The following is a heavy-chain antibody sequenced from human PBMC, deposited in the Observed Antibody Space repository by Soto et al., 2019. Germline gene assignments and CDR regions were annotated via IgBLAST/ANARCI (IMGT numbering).Heavy chain of an antibody. V-gene: IGHV2-5*02. CDR2: IYWAADK. CDR3: AHILDYYDSSGYTSYLYFDL. Sequence: QITLKESVPTLVKPTQTLTLTCTFSGFSPSTSGVGVGWSRQPPGKALEWLALIYWAADKRYSPSLKRRRTITKDISKHQVVLTMTNMYPVDTAAYYCAHILDYYDSSGYTSYLYFDLWGRGTLGTVSS. CDR1: GFSPSTSGVG. D-gene: IGHD3-22*01. J-gene: IGHJ2*01.